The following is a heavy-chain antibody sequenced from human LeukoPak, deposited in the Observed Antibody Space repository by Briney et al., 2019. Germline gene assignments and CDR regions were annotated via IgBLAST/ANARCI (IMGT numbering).Heavy chain of an antibody. CDR2: INRSGST. J-gene: IGHJ1*01. CDR3: ARRRLAVAQYFQH. V-gene: IGHV4-34*01. CDR1: GGSFSGYY. D-gene: IGHD6-19*01. Sequence: PSETLSLTCAVYGGSFSGYYWSWIRQPPGKGLEWIGEINRSGSTNYNPSLKSRVTISVDTSKNQFSLKLSSVTAADTAVYYCARRRLAVAQYFQHWGQGTLVTVSS.